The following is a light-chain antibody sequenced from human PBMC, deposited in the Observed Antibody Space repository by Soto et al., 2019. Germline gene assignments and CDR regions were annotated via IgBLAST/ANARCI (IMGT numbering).Light chain of an antibody. CDR2: GAT. Sequence: EIALTQSPCTLSLSLGDRATLSCRASQTVSVSYLAWYQQKPGQAPRLLIYGATTMATGVPARFSGSGSGTDFTLTISRLQPDDFAAYYCQQFGSLTRSFGQGTRVDIK. CDR1: QTVSVSY. J-gene: IGKJ5*01. V-gene: IGKV3-20*01. CDR3: QQFGSLTRS.